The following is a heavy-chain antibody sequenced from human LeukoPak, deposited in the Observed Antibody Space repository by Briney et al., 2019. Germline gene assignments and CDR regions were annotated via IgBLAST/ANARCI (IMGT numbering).Heavy chain of an antibody. CDR2: IYSGGST. J-gene: IGHJ4*02. Sequence: GGSLRLSCAASEFSVGSNYMTWVRQAPGKGLEWVSLIYSGGSTYYADSVKGRFTISRDNSKNTLYLQMNSLRAEDTAVYYCASGQATVTTNYFDYWGQGTLVTVSS. CDR1: EFSVGSNY. V-gene: IGHV3-66*01. CDR3: ASGQATVTTNYFDY. D-gene: IGHD4-17*01.